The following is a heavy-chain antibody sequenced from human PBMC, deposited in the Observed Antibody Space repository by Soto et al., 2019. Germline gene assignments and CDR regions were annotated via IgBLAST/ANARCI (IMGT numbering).Heavy chain of an antibody. D-gene: IGHD3-3*01. CDR3: AALAPYYDFWSGYYTPSDAFDI. CDR2: INAGNGNT. V-gene: IGHV1-3*01. CDR1: GDANTSYA. J-gene: IGHJ3*02. Sequence: GASAEPSSKAPGDANTSYAMHWGRQATRQRLEWMGWINAGNGNTKYSQKFQGRVTITRDTSASTAYMELSSLRSEDTAVYYCAALAPYYDFWSGYYTPSDAFDIWGQGTMVTVSS.